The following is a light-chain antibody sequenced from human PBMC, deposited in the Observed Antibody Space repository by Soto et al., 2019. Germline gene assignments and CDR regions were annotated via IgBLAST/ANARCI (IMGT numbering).Light chain of an antibody. CDR1: QRFRGSY. CDR2: GAS. Sequence: EIVLTQSPATLSFSPGERATLSCRASQRFRGSYLAWYQQKPGQAPRLLIYGASSRATGIPDRFSGSGAGTDFTLTISRLEPEDFAVYYCQQYGSSPPWTFGQGTKVEIK. CDR3: QQYGSSPPWT. V-gene: IGKV3-20*01. J-gene: IGKJ1*01.